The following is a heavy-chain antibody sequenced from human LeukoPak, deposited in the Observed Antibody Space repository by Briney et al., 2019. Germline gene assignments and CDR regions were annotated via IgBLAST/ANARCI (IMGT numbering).Heavy chain of an antibody. J-gene: IGHJ6*02. Sequence: SETLSLTCTVSGGSIISGAYYWSWIRQHPGKGLEWIGYIYYSGSTHYNPSLKSRVIISVDTSKNQFSLKLSSVTAADTAVYYCARIELGYCSSTTCYADYGMDVWGQGTTVTVSS. D-gene: IGHD2-2*01. CDR3: ARIELGYCSSTTCYADYGMDV. CDR1: GGSIISGAYY. V-gene: IGHV4-31*03. CDR2: IYYSGST.